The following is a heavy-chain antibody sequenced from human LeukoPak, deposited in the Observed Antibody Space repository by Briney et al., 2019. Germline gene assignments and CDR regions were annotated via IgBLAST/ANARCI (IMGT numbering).Heavy chain of an antibody. D-gene: IGHD6-13*01. CDR3: ASPSDNPRDSSSWYSAHY. V-gene: IGHV5-51*01. J-gene: IGHJ4*02. CDR2: IYPGDSDT. CDR1: GYSFTSYW. Sequence: GESLKISCKGSGYSFTSYWIGWVRQMPGKGLEWMGIIYPGDSDTRYSPSFQGQVTISADKSISTAYLQWSSLKASDTAMYYCASPSDNPRDSSSWYSAHYWGQGTLVTVSS.